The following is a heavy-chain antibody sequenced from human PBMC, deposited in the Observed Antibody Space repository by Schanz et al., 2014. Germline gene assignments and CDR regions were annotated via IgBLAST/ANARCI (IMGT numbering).Heavy chain of an antibody. V-gene: IGHV1-69*02. J-gene: IGHJ6*02. CDR2: IMPLRGIG. CDR3: TRLRRADPNGFDV. CDR1: GDTFSKYN. D-gene: IGHD6-19*01. Sequence: QVQLVQSGAEVKKPGSSVKVSCQAFGDTFSKYNIMWVRQVPGQGLEWLGRIMPLRGIGNNAWKFQDRLTITADKSMNITYMELSSLGTEDTAVYYCTRLRRADPNGFDVSGQGTTXTVS.